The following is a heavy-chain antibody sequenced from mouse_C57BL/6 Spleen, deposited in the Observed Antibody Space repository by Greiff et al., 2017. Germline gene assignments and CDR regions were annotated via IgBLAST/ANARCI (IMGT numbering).Heavy chain of an antibody. J-gene: IGHJ2*01. CDR2: IYPGDGDT. Sequence: LVESGASVKISCKASGYAFSSYWMNWVKQRPGKGLEWIGQIYPGDGDTNYNGKFKGKATLTADKSSSTAYMQLSSLTSEDSAVYFCARGITGPFDYWGQGTTLTVSS. V-gene: IGHV1-80*01. CDR1: GYAFSSYW. CDR3: ARGITGPFDY. D-gene: IGHD4-1*01.